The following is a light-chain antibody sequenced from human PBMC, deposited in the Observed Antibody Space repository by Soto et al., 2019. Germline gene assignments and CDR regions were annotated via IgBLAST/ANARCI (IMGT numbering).Light chain of an antibody. CDR2: EVS. J-gene: IGLJ1*01. CDR1: SSDVGAYYS. V-gene: IGLV2-8*01. Sequence: QSALTQPASVSGSPGQSITISCTGTSSDVGAYYSVSWYQQHPGKAPEPLIYEVSKRLSGVPDRFSGSKSGNTASLTVSGLQAEDEADYYCSSYAGSNIYYVFGTGTKLTVL. CDR3: SSYAGSNIYYV.